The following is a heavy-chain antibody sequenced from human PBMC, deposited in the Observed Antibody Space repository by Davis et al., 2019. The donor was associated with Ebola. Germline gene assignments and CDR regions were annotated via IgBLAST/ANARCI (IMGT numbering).Heavy chain of an antibody. CDR2: IYPGDSDT. CDR1: GYSFTCYW. J-gene: IGHJ6*02. D-gene: IGHD5-24*01. V-gene: IGHV5-51*01. Sequence: GESLMTSCQGSGYSFTCYWIGRVRQMPGKGLAWVGIIYPGDSDTRYSPSFQGQVTISDDKSITTAYLPWSSLKASDTAMYYCARPACRDDYNLNYYYYGMDVWGQGTTVTVSS. CDR3: ARPACRDDYNLNYYYYGMDV.